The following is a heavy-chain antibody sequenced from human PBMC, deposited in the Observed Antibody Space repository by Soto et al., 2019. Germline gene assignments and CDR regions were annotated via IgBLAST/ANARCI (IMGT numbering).Heavy chain of an antibody. D-gene: IGHD5-12*01. CDR1: GYTFTSYG. V-gene: IGHV1-18*01. CDR3: ARGERWLQLIPRPGAFDI. Sequence: ASVKVSCKASGYTFTSYGISWGRQAPGQGLEWMGWISPYNGNTNYAQKLQGRVTMTTDTSTSTAYMELRRLRSDDTAVYYCARGERWLQLIPRPGAFDIWGQGTMVTVSS. CDR2: ISPYNGNT. J-gene: IGHJ3*02.